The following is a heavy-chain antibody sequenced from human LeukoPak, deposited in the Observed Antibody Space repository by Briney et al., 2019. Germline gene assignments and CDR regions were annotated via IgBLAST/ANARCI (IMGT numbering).Heavy chain of an antibody. CDR1: GGTFSSYA. CDR3: AILRGLQIPTDY. J-gene: IGHJ4*02. CDR2: IIPIFGTA. V-gene: IGHV1-69*13. Sequence: ASVKVSCKASGGTFSSYAISWVRQAPGQGLEWMGGIIPIFGTANYAQKFQGRVTITADESTSTGYMELSSLRSEDTAVYYCAILRGLQIPTDYWGQGTLVTVSS. D-gene: IGHD5-24*01.